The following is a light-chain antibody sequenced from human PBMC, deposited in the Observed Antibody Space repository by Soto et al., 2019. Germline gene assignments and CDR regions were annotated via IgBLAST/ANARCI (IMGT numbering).Light chain of an antibody. CDR1: SSDVGGNKY. J-gene: IGLJ1*01. Sequence: QSMLTQPASVSGSPGQSITISCTGTSSDVGGNKYVSWYQHYPGKAPKLMICDVSNRPSGVSNRFSGSKSGNTASLTISGLQAEDEADYYCSAFTGTTYVFGTGTKVTV. CDR3: SAFTGTTYV. V-gene: IGLV2-14*03. CDR2: DVS.